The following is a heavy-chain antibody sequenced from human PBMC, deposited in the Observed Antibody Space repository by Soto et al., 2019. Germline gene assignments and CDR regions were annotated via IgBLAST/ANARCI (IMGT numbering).Heavy chain of an antibody. V-gene: IGHV1-69*13. D-gene: IGHD6-19*01. CDR1: GGTFSSYA. Sequence: GASVKVSCKASGGTFSSYAISWVRQAPGQGLEWMGGIIPIFGTANYAQKFQGRVTITADESTSTAYMELSSLRSEDTAVYYCARDSLGYSSGWPLDYWGQGTLVTVSS. J-gene: IGHJ4*02. CDR3: ARDSLGYSSGWPLDY. CDR2: IIPIFGTA.